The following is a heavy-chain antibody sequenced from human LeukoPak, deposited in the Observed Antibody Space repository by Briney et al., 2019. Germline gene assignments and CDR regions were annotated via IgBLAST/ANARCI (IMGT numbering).Heavy chain of an antibody. CDR3: AINTCPLVVTFGNDGYAFAFVI. J-gene: IGHJ3*02. D-gene: IGHD3-22*01. CDR1: GDTFTSYA. V-gene: IGHV1-3*01. Sequence: ASVKVSCKASGDTFTSYAMHWVRQAPGQRLEWMGWINAGNGNTKYSQKFQGRVTITRDTSASTAYMELSSLRYEDTAVYYCAINTCPLVVTFGNDGYAFAFVIWGQGTMVTVSS. CDR2: INAGNGNT.